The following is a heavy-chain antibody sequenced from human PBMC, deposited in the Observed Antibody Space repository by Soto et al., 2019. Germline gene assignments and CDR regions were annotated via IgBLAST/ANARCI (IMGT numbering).Heavy chain of an antibody. Sequence: SETLSLTCTVSGCSISSYYWSWIRQPPGKGLEWIGYIYYSGSTNYNPSLKSRVTISVDTSKNQFSLKLSSVTAADTAVYYCARPDSSSWAAPFGSWGQGTLVTVSS. CDR1: GCSISSYY. V-gene: IGHV4-59*01. CDR3: ARPDSSSWAAPFGS. J-gene: IGHJ4*02. D-gene: IGHD6-13*01. CDR2: IYYSGST.